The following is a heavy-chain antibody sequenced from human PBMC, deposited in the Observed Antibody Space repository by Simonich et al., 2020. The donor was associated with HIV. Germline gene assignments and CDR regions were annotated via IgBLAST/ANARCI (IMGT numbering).Heavy chain of an antibody. J-gene: IGHJ5*02. CDR2: NSTYNGNT. D-gene: IGHD6-13*01. V-gene: IGHV1-18*01. Sequence: QVQLVQSGAEVKKPGASVKVSCKASGYTFTSYGINWVRQAPGQGLEWMGWNSTYNGNTNIAQKVKGRVNRTTATATSIAYMELRSLRSDDTAVYYCARVGNRLNIAATGLNWFDPGGQGTLVTVSS. CDR1: GYTFTSYG. CDR3: ARVGNRLNIAATGLNWFDP.